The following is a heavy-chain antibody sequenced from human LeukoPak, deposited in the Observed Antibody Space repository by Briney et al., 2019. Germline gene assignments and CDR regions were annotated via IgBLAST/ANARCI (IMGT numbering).Heavy chain of an antibody. CDR2: ISGGSGTI. V-gene: IGHV3-48*01. J-gene: IGHJ5*02. Sequence: GGSLRLSCAASGFTFTNYNMNWVRQAPGKGLEWISYISGGSGTIYYADSVGGRFTVSRDNAKDSLWLQMDSLRVEDTAVYFCARLYGDWFDPWGPGTLVTVSS. CDR3: ARLYGDWFDP. D-gene: IGHD4-17*01. CDR1: GFTFTNYN.